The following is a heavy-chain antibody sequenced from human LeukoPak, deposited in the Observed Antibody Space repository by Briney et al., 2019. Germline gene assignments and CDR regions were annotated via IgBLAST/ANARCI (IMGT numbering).Heavy chain of an antibody. V-gene: IGHV4-59*01. CDR1: GGSISSYY. J-gene: IGHJ6*03. Sequence: SSETLSLTCTVSGGSISSYYWSWIRQPPGKGLEWIGYIYYSGSTNYNPSLKSRVTISVDTSKNQFSLKLSSVTAADTAVYYCARTTEAHSWLTRYYSYYMDVWGKGTTVTVSS. CDR2: IYYSGST. CDR3: ARTTEAHSWLTRYYSYYMDV. D-gene: IGHD6-13*01.